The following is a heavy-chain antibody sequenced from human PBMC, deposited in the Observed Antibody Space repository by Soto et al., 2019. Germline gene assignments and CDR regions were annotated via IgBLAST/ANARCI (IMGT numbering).Heavy chain of an antibody. Sequence: EVQLLESGGGLVQPGGSLRLSCAASGFTFSSYAMSWVRQAPGKGLEWVSAISGSGGSTYYADSVKGRFTISRDNSKNTLYLQMNSLRAEDTAVYYCAKDGQTKLAYSSRPPYFVYWGQGTLVTVSS. CDR2: ISGSGGST. CDR3: AKDGQTKLAYSSRPPYFVY. J-gene: IGHJ4*02. D-gene: IGHD6-13*01. V-gene: IGHV3-23*01. CDR1: GFTFSSYA.